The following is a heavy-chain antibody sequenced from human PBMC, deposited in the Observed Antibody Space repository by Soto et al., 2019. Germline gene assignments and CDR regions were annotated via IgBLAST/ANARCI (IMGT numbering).Heavy chain of an antibody. CDR2: IDWDDDK. J-gene: IGHJ6*02. CDR1: GLSVSTSGMC. D-gene: IGHD5-18*01. V-gene: IGHV2-70*11. Sequence: SGPTLVNPTQTLTLTYTFSGLSVSTSGMCVSWIRQPPGKALEWLARIDWDDDKYYSTSLKTRLTISKDTSKNQVVLTMTNMDPVDTATYYCARSTPQLNYYYGMDVWGQGTTVTVSS. CDR3: ARSTPQLNYYYGMDV.